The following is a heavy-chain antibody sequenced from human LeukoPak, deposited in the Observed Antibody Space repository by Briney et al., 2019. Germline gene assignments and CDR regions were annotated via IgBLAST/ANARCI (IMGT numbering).Heavy chain of an antibody. CDR3: ARGSDYYSDY. CDR2: ISSGSSVI. D-gene: IGHD3-22*01. Sequence: GGSLRLSCAASGFTFSSYSMNWVRQAPGKGLKWVSYISSGSSVIYYADSVKGRFTISRDNAKNSLYLQMNSLRDEDTAVYYCARGSDYYSDYWGQGTLVTVSS. V-gene: IGHV3-48*02. CDR1: GFTFSSYS. J-gene: IGHJ4*02.